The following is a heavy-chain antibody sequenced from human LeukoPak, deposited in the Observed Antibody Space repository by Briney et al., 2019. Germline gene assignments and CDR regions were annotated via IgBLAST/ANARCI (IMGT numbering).Heavy chain of an antibody. V-gene: IGHV3-20*04. CDR3: ARGLGSSWYGPHDY. Sequence: GGSLRLSCAASGFTFDDYGMSWVRQAPGKGLEWVSGINWNGGSTGYADSVKGRFTISRDSANNSLYLQMSSLRAEDTAFYYCARGLGSSWYGPHDYWGQGTLVTVSS. CDR1: GFTFDDYG. D-gene: IGHD6-13*01. J-gene: IGHJ4*02. CDR2: INWNGGST.